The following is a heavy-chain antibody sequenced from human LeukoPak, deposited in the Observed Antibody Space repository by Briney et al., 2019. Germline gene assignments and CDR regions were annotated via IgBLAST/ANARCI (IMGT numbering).Heavy chain of an antibody. CDR1: GFTFSSYG. D-gene: IGHD6-19*01. Sequence: PGGSLRLSCAASGFTFSSYGMHWVRQAPGKGLEWVAVISYDGSNKYYADSVKGRFTIPRDNSKNTLYLQMNSLRAEDTAVYYCAKDLSSGCVDYWGQGTLVTVSS. CDR2: ISYDGSNK. CDR3: AKDLSSGCVDY. V-gene: IGHV3-30*18. J-gene: IGHJ4*02.